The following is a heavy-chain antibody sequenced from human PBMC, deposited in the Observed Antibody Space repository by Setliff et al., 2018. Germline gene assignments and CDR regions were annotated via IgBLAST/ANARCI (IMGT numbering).Heavy chain of an antibody. D-gene: IGHD6-13*01. CDR2: ISDDGSDT. Sequence: LSLSCAASGFTFRVYNMHWVRQAPGKGLEWVAFISDDGSDTYFADSVNGRFTISRDNSKNTLYLEMNSLRPEDTAVYYCAKEKSSSTWYERKPFDCWGQGTPVTVPS. CDR3: AKEKSSSTWYERKPFDC. J-gene: IGHJ4*02. CDR1: GFTFRVYN. V-gene: IGHV3-30*01.